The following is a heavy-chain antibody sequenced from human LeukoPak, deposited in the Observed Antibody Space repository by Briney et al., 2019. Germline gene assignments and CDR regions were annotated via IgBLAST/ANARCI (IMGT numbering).Heavy chain of an antibody. CDR1: GFTFSGSA. J-gene: IGHJ4*02. D-gene: IGHD5-24*01. Sequence: GGSLRLSCAASGFTFSGSAMHWVRQASGKGLEWVGRVRGKTNSYATAYAASVKGRFTISRDDSKNTAYLQMNSLKTEDTAVYYCARSSGDGYNPDYWGQGTLVTVSS. CDR2: VRGKTNSYAT. V-gene: IGHV3-73*01. CDR3: ARSSGDGYNPDY.